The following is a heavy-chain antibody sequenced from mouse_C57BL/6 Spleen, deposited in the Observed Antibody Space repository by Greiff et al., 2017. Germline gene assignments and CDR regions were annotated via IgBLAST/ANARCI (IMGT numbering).Heavy chain of an antibody. CDR1: GFSLTSYG. D-gene: IGHD3-2*02. J-gene: IGHJ3*01. V-gene: IGHV2-9*01. CDR3: AKQGGSSGYVDWFAY. Sequence: VQRVESGPGLVAPSQSLSITCTVSGFSLTSYGVDWVRQPPRKGLEWLGVIWGGGSTNYNSALMSRLSISKDNANSRVFLKMNSLQTADTAMYYCAKQGGSSGYVDWFAYWGQGTLVTVSA. CDR2: IWGGGST.